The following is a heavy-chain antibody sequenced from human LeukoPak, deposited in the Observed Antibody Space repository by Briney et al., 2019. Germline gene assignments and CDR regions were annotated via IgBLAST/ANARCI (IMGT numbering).Heavy chain of an antibody. CDR3: ARDILSVPAASFDY. CDR2: ISAYNGNT. V-gene: IGHV1-18*01. Sequence: ASVKVSCKASGYTFTSYGISCVRQAPGQGFEWMGWISAYNGNTNYAQKLQGRVTMTTDTSTSTAYMELRSLRSDDTAVYYCARDILSVPAASFDYWGQGTLVTVSS. J-gene: IGHJ4*02. CDR1: GYTFTSYG. D-gene: IGHD2-2*01.